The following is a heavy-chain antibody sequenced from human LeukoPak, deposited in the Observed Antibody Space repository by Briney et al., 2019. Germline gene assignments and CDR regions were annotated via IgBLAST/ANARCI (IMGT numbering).Heavy chain of an antibody. CDR3: ARGFVYDILTGCYNYYYGMDV. CDR2: ISAYNGST. V-gene: IGHV1-18*01. D-gene: IGHD3-9*01. Sequence: ASVKVSCKASGYTFTSYGISWVRQAPGQGLEWMGWISAYNGSTNYAQKLQGRVTMTTDTSTSTAYMELRSLRSDDTAVYYCARGFVYDILTGCYNYYYGMDVWGQGTTVTVSS. CDR1: GYTFTSYG. J-gene: IGHJ6*02.